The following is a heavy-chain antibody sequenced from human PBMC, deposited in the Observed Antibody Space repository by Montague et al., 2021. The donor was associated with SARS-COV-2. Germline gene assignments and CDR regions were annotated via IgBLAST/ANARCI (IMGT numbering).Heavy chain of an antibody. D-gene: IGHD2-21*01. Sequence: QSGAEVKKPGESLKISCRGSGYLFSSYWIAWVRQKPGKGLEWMGLVFPDDSDTRYNPSFEGDVTLSADKSISTAYLQWSSLKASDTAVYYCARLYSLMVVASTNYFEXWGQGTLVTVSS. V-gene: IGHV5-51*01. CDR2: VFPDDSDT. CDR1: GYLFSSYW. CDR3: ARLYSLMVVASTNYFEX. J-gene: IGHJ1*01.